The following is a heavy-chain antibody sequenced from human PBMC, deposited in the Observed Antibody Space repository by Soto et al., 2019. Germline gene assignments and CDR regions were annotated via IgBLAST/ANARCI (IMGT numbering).Heavy chain of an antibody. CDR2: ISAYNGNT. Sequence: QVQLVQSGAEVKKPGASVKVSCKASGYTFTSYGISWVRQAPGQGLEWMGWISAYNGNTNYAQKLQGRGTMTTDTTTSTAYNELRSLRADDTAVYYCASAHSSSWYPADWGQGTLVTVSS. CDR1: GYTFTSYG. J-gene: IGHJ4*02. D-gene: IGHD6-13*01. V-gene: IGHV1-18*01. CDR3: ASAHSSSWYPAD.